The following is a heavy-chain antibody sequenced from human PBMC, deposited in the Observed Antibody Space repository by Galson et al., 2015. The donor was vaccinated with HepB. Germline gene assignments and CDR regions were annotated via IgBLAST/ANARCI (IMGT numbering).Heavy chain of an antibody. D-gene: IGHD5-18*01. J-gene: IGHJ4*02. V-gene: IGHV3-30-3*01. Sequence: SLRLSCAASGFTFSSYAMHWVRQAPGKGLEWVAVISYDGNNKYYADSVKGRFTISRDSSKNTLYLQMSSLRAEDTAVYYCARGTWIQLTHFDYWGQGTLVTVSS. CDR1: GFTFSSYA. CDR3: ARGTWIQLTHFDY. CDR2: ISYDGNNK.